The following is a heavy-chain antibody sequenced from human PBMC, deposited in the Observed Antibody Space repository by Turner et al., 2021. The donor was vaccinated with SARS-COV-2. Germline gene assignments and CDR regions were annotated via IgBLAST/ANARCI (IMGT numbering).Heavy chain of an antibody. V-gene: IGHV3-23*01. D-gene: IGHD6-19*01. Sequence: EVQLLESGGGVVQPGGSLRLSCAASGFTFSSYAMSWLRQAPGKGLEWVSAISGSGGSTFYADSGKGRFTISRDDSKNTLYLQMNSLRAEDTAVYYCAKDIRTTPIAVAGRGAFDIWGQGTMVTVSS. CDR2: ISGSGGST. CDR3: AKDIRTTPIAVAGRGAFDI. CDR1: GFTFSSYA. J-gene: IGHJ3*02.